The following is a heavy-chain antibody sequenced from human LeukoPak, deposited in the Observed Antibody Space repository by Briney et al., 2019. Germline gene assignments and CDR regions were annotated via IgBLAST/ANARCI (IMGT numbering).Heavy chain of an antibody. CDR1: GYSFTNHW. CDR3: ARRFIAQPALDY. V-gene: IGHV5-51*01. D-gene: IGHD3-16*02. CDR2: VYPGDSDI. J-gene: IGHJ4*02. Sequence: GESLKISCQGSGYSFTNHWIGWVRQTAGKRLEWMGIVYPGDSDIRYSPPFQGQVTISVDKSINTVYLQWSSLKASDSGMYYCARRFIAQPALDYWGQGTLVTVSS.